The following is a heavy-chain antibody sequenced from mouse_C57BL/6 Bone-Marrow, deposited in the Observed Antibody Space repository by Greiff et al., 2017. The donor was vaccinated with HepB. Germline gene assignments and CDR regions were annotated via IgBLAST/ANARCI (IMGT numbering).Heavy chain of an antibody. Sequence: QVQLQQSGAELARPGASVKLSCKASGYTFTSYGISWVKQRTGQGLEWIGEIYPRSGNTYYNEKFKGKATLTADKSSSTAYMELRSLTSEDSAVYFCALQLGYAMDYWGQGTSVTVSS. V-gene: IGHV1-81*01. CDR3: ALQLGYAMDY. J-gene: IGHJ4*01. CDR1: GYTFTSYG. D-gene: IGHD4-1*02. CDR2: IYPRSGNT.